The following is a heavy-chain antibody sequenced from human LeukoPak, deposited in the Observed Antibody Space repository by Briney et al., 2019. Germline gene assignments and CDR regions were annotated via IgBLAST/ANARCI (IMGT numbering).Heavy chain of an antibody. CDR2: IKQDGSEK. J-gene: IGHJ6*03. D-gene: IGHD1-7*01. Sequence: GGSLRLSCAASGFTFSSYWMSWVRQAPGKGLEWVANIKQDGSEKYYVDSVKGRFTISRDNSKNTLYLQMNSLRAEDTAVYYCAKALNWDSGHLPWYYYYMDVWGKGTTVTVSS. CDR3: AKALNWDSGHLPWYYYYMDV. CDR1: GFTFSSYW. V-gene: IGHV3-7*01.